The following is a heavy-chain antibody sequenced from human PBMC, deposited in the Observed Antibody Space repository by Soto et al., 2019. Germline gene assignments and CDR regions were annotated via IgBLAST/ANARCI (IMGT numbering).Heavy chain of an antibody. CDR1: GGSISSYY. D-gene: IGHD3-22*01. Sequence: QVQLQESGPGLVKPSETLSLTCSVSGGSISSYYWGWIRQPPGKGLEWLAYIYYSVTSYNPSLKRRVSISLDTFKNHFSRMLSSVTAADTAVYYCASTYDGSGPNSGGYSFDIWDQGTMVTVSS. CDR3: ASTYDGSGPNSGGYSFDI. CDR2: IYYSVT. J-gene: IGHJ3*02. V-gene: IGHV4-59*01.